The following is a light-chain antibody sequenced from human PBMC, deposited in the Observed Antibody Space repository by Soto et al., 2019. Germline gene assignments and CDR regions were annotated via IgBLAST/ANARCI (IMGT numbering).Light chain of an antibody. Sequence: QSSLTQPASVSGSPGQSITISCIGTSSDVGAYDLVSWYQQHPGTAPRLIIYENIRRPSGIPSRFSGSKSGNTASLTISGLRAEDEANYYCSSYTSSSTLVFGGGTKLTVL. CDR3: SSYTSSSTLV. CDR1: SSDVGAYDL. J-gene: IGLJ2*01. V-gene: IGLV2-14*02. CDR2: ENI.